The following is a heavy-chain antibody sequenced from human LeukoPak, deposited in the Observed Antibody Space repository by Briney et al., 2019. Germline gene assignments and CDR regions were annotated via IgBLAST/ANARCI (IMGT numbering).Heavy chain of an antibody. J-gene: IGHJ4*02. D-gene: IGHD6-19*01. CDR2: ISGSGGST. CDR3: ARRPLYSSGWSADY. Sequence: GGSLRLSCAASGFTFSSYAMSWVRQAPGKGLEWVSAISGSGGSTYYADSVKGRFTISRDNSKNTLYLQMNSLRGEDTAVYYCARRPLYSSGWSADYWGQGTLVTVSS. CDR1: GFTFSSYA. V-gene: IGHV3-23*01.